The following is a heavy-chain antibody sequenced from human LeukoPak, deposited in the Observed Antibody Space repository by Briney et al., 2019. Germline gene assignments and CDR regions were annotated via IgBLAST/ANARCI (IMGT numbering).Heavy chain of an antibody. CDR2: INGDGSST. CDR3: ARFQGPYDY. Sequence: AGGSLRLSCAASGFTFSSYWMNWVRQAPGKGLVWVSRINGDGSSTNYADSVKGRFTISRDNAKNTLYLQLNSLRAEDTAIYYCARFQGPYDYWGQGTLVTVSS. J-gene: IGHJ4*02. V-gene: IGHV3-74*01. CDR1: GFTFSSYW.